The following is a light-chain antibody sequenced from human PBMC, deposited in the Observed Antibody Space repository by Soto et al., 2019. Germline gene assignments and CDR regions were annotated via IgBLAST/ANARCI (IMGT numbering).Light chain of an antibody. CDR1: QSISIG. CDR2: GAS. V-gene: IGKV3D-15*01. J-gene: IGKJ5*01. CDR3: QQYNKWPLIT. Sequence: EIVMTQSPATLSVSPGETATLSCRASQSISIGLAWYRQKPGQAPRLLIYGASTRASGTPARFSGSGSGTEFTLTISSLQSEDFALYYCQQYNKWPLITFGQGTRPEIK.